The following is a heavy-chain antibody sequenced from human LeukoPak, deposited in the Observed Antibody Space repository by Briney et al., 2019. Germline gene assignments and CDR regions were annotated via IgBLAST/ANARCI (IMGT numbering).Heavy chain of an antibody. D-gene: IGHD2-8*02. Sequence: SETLSLTCTVSGVSISSGGYYWSWIRQHPGKGLEWIGYIFYSGSTYYNPSLKSRVTISVDTSKNQFSLKLSSVTAEDTAVYYCARVGGVWLEFDYWGQGTLVTVSS. CDR2: IFYSGST. J-gene: IGHJ4*02. CDR1: GVSISSGGYY. V-gene: IGHV4-31*03. CDR3: ARVGGVWLEFDY.